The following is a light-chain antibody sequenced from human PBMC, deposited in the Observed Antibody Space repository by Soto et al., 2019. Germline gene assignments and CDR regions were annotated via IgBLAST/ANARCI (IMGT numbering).Light chain of an antibody. Sequence: DVQMTQSPPSLSASMVDRLAIFCRASQAISNSVAWYQQKPGKPPQLLIYAAYNLQSGVPSRFSGSGSGTDFTLTISSLQPEDVAIYYCQTYNTARPTFGQGTDWR. J-gene: IGKJ5*01. CDR1: QAISNS. CDR3: QTYNTARPT. CDR2: AAY. V-gene: IGKV1-27*01.